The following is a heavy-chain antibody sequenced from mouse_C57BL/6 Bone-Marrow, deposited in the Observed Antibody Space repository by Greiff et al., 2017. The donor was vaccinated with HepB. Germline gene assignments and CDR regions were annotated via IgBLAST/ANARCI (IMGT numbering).Heavy chain of an antibody. J-gene: IGHJ3*01. CDR2: IYPRSGNT. D-gene: IGHD2-1*01. Sequence: VQLQQSGAELARPGASVKLSCTASGYTFTSYGISWVKQRTGQGLEWIGEIYPRSGNTYYTEKFKGKATLTADKSSSTAYMELRSLTSDDSAVYVCAMIDYGNSAWFAYWGQGTLGTVSA. V-gene: IGHV1-81*01. CDR1: GYTFTSYG. CDR3: AMIDYGNSAWFAY.